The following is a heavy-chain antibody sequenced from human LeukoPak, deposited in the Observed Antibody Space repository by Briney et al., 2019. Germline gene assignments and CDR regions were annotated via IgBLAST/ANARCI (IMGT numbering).Heavy chain of an antibody. D-gene: IGHD2-15*01. CDR2: IYHSGST. Sequence: SETLSLTCAVSGYSISSGYYWGWIRQPPGKGLEWIGSIYHSGSTYYNPSLKSRVTISVDTSKNQFSLKLSSVTAADTAVYYCARRVDEAFDIWGQGTMVTASS. J-gene: IGHJ3*02. CDR1: GYSISSGYY. V-gene: IGHV4-38-2*01. CDR3: ARRVDEAFDI.